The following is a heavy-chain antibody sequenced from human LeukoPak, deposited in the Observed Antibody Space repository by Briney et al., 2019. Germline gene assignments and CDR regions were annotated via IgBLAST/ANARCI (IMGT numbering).Heavy chain of an antibody. CDR2: IIPIFGTA. CDR1: GGTFSSYA. V-gene: IGHV1-69*05. J-gene: IGHJ6*03. D-gene: IGHD3-16*01. CDR3: AREGYDYVWGSYSYYYYMDV. Sequence: ASVKVSCKASGGTFSSYAISWVRQAPGQGLEWMGGIIPIFGTANYTQKFQGRVTITTDESTSTAYMELSSLRSEDTAVYYCAREGYDYVWGSYSYYYYMDVWGKGTTVTVSS.